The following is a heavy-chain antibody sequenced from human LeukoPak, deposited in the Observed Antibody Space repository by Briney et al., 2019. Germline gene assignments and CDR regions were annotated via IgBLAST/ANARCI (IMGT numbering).Heavy chain of an antibody. J-gene: IGHJ6*02. CDR3: AKDRSQSGDYYYGMDV. Sequence: KSGGSLRLSCAASGFTFSSYSMNWVRQAPGKGLEWVSSISSSSSYIYYADSVKGRFTISRDNAKNSLYLQMNSLRAEDTALYYCAKDRSQSGDYYYGMDVWGQGTTVTVSS. D-gene: IGHD3-10*01. V-gene: IGHV3-21*04. CDR2: ISSSSSYI. CDR1: GFTFSSYS.